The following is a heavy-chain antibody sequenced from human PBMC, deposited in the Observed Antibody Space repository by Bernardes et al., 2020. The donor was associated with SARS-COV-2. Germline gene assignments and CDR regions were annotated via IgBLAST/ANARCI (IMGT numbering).Heavy chain of an antibody. D-gene: IGHD3-9*01. J-gene: IGHJ6*02. Sequence: ASVKVSCKASGYTFTSYGISWVRQAPGQGLEWMGWISAYNGNTNYAQKLQGRVTMTTDTSTSTAYMELRSLRSDDTAVYYCAREGLYYDILTGSRYYGMDVWGQGTTVTVSS. V-gene: IGHV1-18*01. CDR1: GYTFTSYG. CDR3: AREGLYYDILTGSRYYGMDV. CDR2: ISAYNGNT.